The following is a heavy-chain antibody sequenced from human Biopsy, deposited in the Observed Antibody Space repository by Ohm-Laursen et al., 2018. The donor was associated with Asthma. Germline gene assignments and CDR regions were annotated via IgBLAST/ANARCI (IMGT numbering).Heavy chain of an antibody. V-gene: IGHV4-59*08. J-gene: IGHJ4*02. D-gene: IGHD2-2*01. CDR2: IYYSGST. CDR3: ARHDHRWDTYADF. CDR1: GVSIRSYY. Sequence: SDTLSLTCTVSGVSIRSYYWTWIRQHPVTGLEWIGYIYYSGSTYYNPSLKSRVSISLDTSKNHFSLSLSSVTAADTAVYYCARHDHRWDTYADFWGQGTLVTVSS.